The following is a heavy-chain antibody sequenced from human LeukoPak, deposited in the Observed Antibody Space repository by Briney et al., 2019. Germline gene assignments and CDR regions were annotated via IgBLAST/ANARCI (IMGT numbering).Heavy chain of an antibody. Sequence: ASVKVSFKASGYTFTSYGISWVRQAPGQGLEWMRWISAYNGNTNYAQKLQGRVTMTTDTSTSTAYMELRSLRSDDTAVYYCARDRAWFGELPSQLWGQGTLVTVSS. CDR3: ARDRAWFGELPSQL. V-gene: IGHV1-18*04. CDR2: ISAYNGNT. D-gene: IGHD3-10*01. CDR1: GYTFTSYG. J-gene: IGHJ4*02.